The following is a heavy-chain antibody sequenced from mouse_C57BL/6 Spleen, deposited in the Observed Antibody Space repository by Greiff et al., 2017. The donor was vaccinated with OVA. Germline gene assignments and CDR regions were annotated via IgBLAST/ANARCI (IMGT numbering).Heavy chain of an antibody. D-gene: IGHD2-10*02. CDR3: ARSYDPAWFAY. V-gene: IGHV1-72*01. Sequence: QVQLQQPGAELVKPGASVKLSCKASGYTFTSYWMHWVKQRPGRGLEGIGRIDPNSGGNKYNEKFKSKATLTVDKPSSTAYMQLSSLTSEDSAVYYCARSYDPAWFAYWGQGTLVTVSA. J-gene: IGHJ3*01. CDR1: GYTFTSYW. CDR2: IDPNSGGN.